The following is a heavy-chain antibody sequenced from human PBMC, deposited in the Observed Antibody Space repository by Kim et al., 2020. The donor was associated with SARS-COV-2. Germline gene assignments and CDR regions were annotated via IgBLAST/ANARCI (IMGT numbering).Heavy chain of an antibody. V-gene: IGHV1-18*01. J-gene: IGHJ4*02. CDR1: GYSFTRYS. Sequence: ASVKVSCKTSGYSFTRYSINWVRQAPGQGLEWMGWISTYNGNTDYAQKFQGRVTMTTDTSTSTAYMALRNLRSDDTAVYYCARVLTGDPFDYWGQGTLVTVSS. D-gene: IGHD7-27*01. CDR3: ARVLTGDPFDY. CDR2: ISTYNGNT.